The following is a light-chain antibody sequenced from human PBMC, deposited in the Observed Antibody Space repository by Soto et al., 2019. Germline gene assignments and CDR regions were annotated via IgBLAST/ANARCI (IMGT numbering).Light chain of an antibody. V-gene: IGKV1-13*02. Sequence: IQLTQSPSSLSASVGDRVTITCRASQGISSALAWYQQNPGKAPKLLIYDASNLESGVPSRFSGGGSGPDFTLIINSLQPEDFATYYCQQFTGYPPTFGGGTKFEIK. J-gene: IGKJ4*01. CDR3: QQFTGYPPT. CDR1: QGISSA. CDR2: DAS.